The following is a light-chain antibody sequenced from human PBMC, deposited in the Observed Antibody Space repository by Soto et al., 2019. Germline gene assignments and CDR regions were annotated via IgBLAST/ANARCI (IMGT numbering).Light chain of an antibody. CDR1: QSVSSNY. J-gene: IGKJ4*01. Sequence: IVLTQSPGTLSLSPGERVTLSCRASQSVSSNYVAWYQQMPGQAPRLLISAASSRATGTPDRFSGSGSGTDFTLTISRLEPEDSAVYYCQHYGSSRLTFGGGTRVEIK. CDR3: QHYGSSRLT. CDR2: AAS. V-gene: IGKV3-20*01.